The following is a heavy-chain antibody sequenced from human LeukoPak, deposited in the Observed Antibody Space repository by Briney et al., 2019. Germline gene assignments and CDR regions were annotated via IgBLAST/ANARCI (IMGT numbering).Heavy chain of an antibody. D-gene: IGHD3-10*01. CDR3: ARVPYGPDPYYYGMDV. CDR2: IYTSGST. J-gene: IGHJ6*02. Sequence: SETLSLTCTVSGGSISSYYWSWVRQPAGKGLEWIGRIYTSGSTNYNPSLKSRVTMSVDTSKNQFSLKLSSVTAPDTAVYYCARVPYGPDPYYYGMDVWGQGTTVTVSS. V-gene: IGHV4-4*07. CDR1: GGSISSYY.